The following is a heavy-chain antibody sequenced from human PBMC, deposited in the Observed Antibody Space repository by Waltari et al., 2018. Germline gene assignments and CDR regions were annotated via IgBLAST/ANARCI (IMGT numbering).Heavy chain of an antibody. CDR1: GGSISSYY. Sequence: QVKLQESGPGLVKPSETLSLTCTVSGGSISSYYWSWIRQTPGKGLEWIGYIYYSVSTNANPSLTSRVTISADTSQNQFSLKLISLSAADTAVYYCARSAWVYPFAYWCQGTLVTVAS. J-gene: IGHJ4*02. CDR2: IYYSVST. CDR3: ARSAWVYPFAY. V-gene: IGHV4-59*01.